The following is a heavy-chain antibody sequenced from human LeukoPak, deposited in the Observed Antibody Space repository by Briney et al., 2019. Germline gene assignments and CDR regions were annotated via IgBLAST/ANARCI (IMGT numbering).Heavy chain of an antibody. Sequence: TGGSLRLSCAASGFTFSSYWMSWVRQAPGKGLEWVANIKQDGSEKYYVDSVKGRFTISRDNAKNSLYLQMNSLRAEDTAVYYCARDRVAVAGKYFHHWGQGTLVTVSS. CDR2: IKQDGSEK. CDR1: GFTFSSYW. D-gene: IGHD6-19*01. V-gene: IGHV3-7*01. CDR3: ARDRVAVAGKYFHH. J-gene: IGHJ1*01.